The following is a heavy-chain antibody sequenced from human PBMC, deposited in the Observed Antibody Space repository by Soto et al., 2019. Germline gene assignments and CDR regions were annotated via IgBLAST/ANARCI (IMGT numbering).Heavy chain of an antibody. CDR1: GGSFSGYY. CDR2: INHSGST. J-gene: IGHJ1*01. V-gene: IGHV4-34*01. D-gene: IGHD6-13*01. CDR3: ARGVSSSSWYRGTFEYFHH. Sequence: SETLSLTCAVYGGSFSGYYWSWIRQPPGKGLEWIGEINHSGSTNYNPSLKSRVTISVDTSKNQFSLKLSSVTAADTAVYYCARGVSSSSWYRGTFEYFHHWGQVAVFTISS.